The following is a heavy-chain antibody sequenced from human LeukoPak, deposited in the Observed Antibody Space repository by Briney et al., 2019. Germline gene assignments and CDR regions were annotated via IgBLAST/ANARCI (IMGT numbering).Heavy chain of an antibody. Sequence: GGSLRLSCAASGFTFSSYAMSWVRQAPGKGLEWVSAISGSGGSTYYADPVKGRFTISRDNSKNALYLQMNSLRAEDTAVYYCAKDLEPVAGIRSPYDYWGQGTLVTVSS. V-gene: IGHV3-23*01. CDR1: GFTFSSYA. J-gene: IGHJ4*02. CDR2: ISGSGGST. CDR3: AKDLEPVAGIRSPYDY. D-gene: IGHD6-19*01.